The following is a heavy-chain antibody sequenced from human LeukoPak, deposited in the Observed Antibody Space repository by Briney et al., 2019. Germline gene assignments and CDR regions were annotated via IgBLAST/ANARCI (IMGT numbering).Heavy chain of an antibody. Sequence: GGSLRLSCAASGFTFSSYWMTWVRQAPGKGLEWVANIKQGGSENYYVDSVKGRFIISRDNAKNSLFLQTNSLRAEDTAVYYCARWRCSSTSCFFDYWGQGTLVTVSS. J-gene: IGHJ4*02. CDR2: IKQGGSEN. CDR1: GFTFSSYW. D-gene: IGHD2-2*01. V-gene: IGHV3-7*01. CDR3: ARWRCSSTSCFFDY.